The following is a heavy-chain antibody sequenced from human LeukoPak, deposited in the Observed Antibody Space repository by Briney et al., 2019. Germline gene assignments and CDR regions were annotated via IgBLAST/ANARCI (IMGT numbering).Heavy chain of an antibody. D-gene: IGHD2-21*02. CDR1: GYTFTSYD. V-gene: IGHV1-8*01. CDR3: ARGQGSCGGDCYADY. J-gene: IGHJ4*02. CDR2: MNPNSGIT. Sequence: AASVKVSCKTPGYTFTSYDINWVRQATGQGLEWMGWMNPNSGITGYAQKFQGRVTMSRNTSINTAYMELRSLRSDDTAVYYCARGQGSCGGDCYADYWGQGTLVTVSS.